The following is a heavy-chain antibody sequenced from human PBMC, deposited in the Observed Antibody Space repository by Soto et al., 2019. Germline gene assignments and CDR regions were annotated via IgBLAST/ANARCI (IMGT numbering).Heavy chain of an antibody. CDR1: GGTFSSYA. J-gene: IGHJ6*02. CDR3: ARNKKSSGSYYYYYGMDV. CDR2: IIPILGIA. V-gene: IGHV1-69*10. D-gene: IGHD1-26*01. Sequence: ASVKVSCKASGGTFSSYAISWVRQAPGQGLEWMGGIIPILGIANYAQKFQGRVTLTADKSTSTAYMELSSLRSEDTAVYYCARNKKSSGSYYYYYGMDVWGQGTTVTVSS.